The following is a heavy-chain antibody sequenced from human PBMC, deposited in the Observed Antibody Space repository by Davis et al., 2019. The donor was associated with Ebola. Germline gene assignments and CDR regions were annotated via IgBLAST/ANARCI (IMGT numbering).Heavy chain of an antibody. CDR3: ATHSGSGYSDY. D-gene: IGHD3-3*01. CDR1: GASVRSFY. Sequence: SETLSLTCTVSGASVRSFYWSWIRQSPGKGLEWIGYIYTRGNTNYNPSLRSRVTMSVHTAKNQFSLKLSSVTAADTATYYCATHSGSGYSDYWGQGAPVTVSS. V-gene: IGHV4-4*09. CDR2: IYTRGNT. J-gene: IGHJ4*02.